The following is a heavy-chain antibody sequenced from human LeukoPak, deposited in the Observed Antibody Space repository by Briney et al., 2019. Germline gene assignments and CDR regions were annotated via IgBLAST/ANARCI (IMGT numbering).Heavy chain of an antibody. V-gene: IGHV4-4*09. CDR2: IYTSGST. CDR1: GGSISSYY. D-gene: IGHD3-3*01. CDR3: ARTIFGPSLGGWFDP. J-gene: IGHJ5*02. Sequence: SETLPLTCTVSGGSISSYYWSWIRQPPGKGLEWIGYIYTSGSTNYNPSLKSRVTISVDTSKNQFSLKLSSVTAADTAVYYCARTIFGPSLGGWFDPWGQGTLVTVSS.